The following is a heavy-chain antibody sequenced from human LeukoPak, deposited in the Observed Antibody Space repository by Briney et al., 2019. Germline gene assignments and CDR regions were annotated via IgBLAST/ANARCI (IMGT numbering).Heavy chain of an antibody. CDR2: ISGSGSGGST. Sequence: PGGSLRLSCAASGFTFSSSAMSWVRQAPGKGLEWVSSISGSGSGGSTYYADSVKGRFTISRDNSKNTLYLQMNSLRAEDTAVYYCAKSSYNRFANWGQGTLVTVSS. CDR1: GFTFSSSA. J-gene: IGHJ4*02. CDR3: AKSSYNRFAN. V-gene: IGHV3-23*01. D-gene: IGHD5-24*01.